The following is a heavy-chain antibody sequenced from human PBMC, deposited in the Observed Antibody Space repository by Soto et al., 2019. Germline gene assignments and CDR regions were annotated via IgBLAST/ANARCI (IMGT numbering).Heavy chain of an antibody. Sequence: QVQLVQSGAEVRKPGASVKVSCRASGYTFTGYYLHWVRQAPGEGLEWMGWINPNTGGTEYAQKLQGRVTMTGESSISTAYMELHRLTSDDTAVYYCARDGAFSRKTVAETLHWVFDLWGRGTLVTVSS. D-gene: IGHD6-19*01. V-gene: IGHV1-2*02. CDR1: GYTFTGYY. CDR2: INPNTGGT. J-gene: IGHJ2*01. CDR3: ARDGAFSRKTVAETLHWVFDL.